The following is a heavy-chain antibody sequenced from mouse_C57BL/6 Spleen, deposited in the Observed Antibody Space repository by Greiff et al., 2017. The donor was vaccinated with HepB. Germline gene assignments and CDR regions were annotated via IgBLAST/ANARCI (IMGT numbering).Heavy chain of an antibody. J-gene: IGHJ4*01. CDR2: IYIGNGYT. V-gene: IGHV1-58*01. Sequence: DVKLQESGAELVRPGSSVKMSCKTSGYTFTSYGINWVKQRPGQGLEWIGYIYIGNGYTEYNEKFKGKATLTSDTSSSTAYMQLSSLTSEDSAIYFCAISTHMKGSAMDYWGQGTSVTVSS. CDR3: AISTHMKGSAMDY. CDR1: GYTFTSYG. D-gene: IGHD2-3*01.